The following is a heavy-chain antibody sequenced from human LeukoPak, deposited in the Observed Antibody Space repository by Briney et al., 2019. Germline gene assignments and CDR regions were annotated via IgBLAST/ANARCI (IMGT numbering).Heavy chain of an antibody. J-gene: IGHJ5*02. CDR3: ARDHPDLEWSNEIYNWFDP. CDR2: ISYDGSNK. V-gene: IGHV3-30*03. CDR1: GFTFSSYS. D-gene: IGHD3-3*01. Sequence: GGSLRLSCAASGFTFSSYSMNWVRQAPGKGLEWVAVISYDGSNKYYADSVKGRFTISRDNSKNTLYLQMNSLRAEDTAVYYCARDHPDLEWSNEIYNWFDPWGQGTLVTVSS.